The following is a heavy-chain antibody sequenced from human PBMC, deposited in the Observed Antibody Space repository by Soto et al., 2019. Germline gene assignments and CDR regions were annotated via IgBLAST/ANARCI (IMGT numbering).Heavy chain of an antibody. CDR1: GGTFSSYT. CDR3: ASTYGMDV. Sequence: QVQLVQSGAEVKKPGSSVKVSCKASGGTFSSYTINWVRQAPGQGLEWMGRIIPILGIANYAQKFQGRVTITADKSTSTAYMGLSSLRSEDTAVYYCASTYGMDVWGQGTTVTVSS. CDR2: IIPILGIA. V-gene: IGHV1-69*02. J-gene: IGHJ6*02.